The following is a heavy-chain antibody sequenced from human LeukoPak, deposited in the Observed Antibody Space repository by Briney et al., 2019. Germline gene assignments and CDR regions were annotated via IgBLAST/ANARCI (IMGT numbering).Heavy chain of an antibody. CDR3: ARVNPYYYYGMDV. CDR2: ISWNSGSI. J-gene: IGHJ6*02. CDR1: GFTFDDYA. Sequence: GGSLRLSCAASGFTFDDYAMHWVWQALGKGLEWVSGISWNSGSIGYADSVKGRFTISRDNAKNSLYLQMNSLRAEDTALYYCARVNPYYYYGMDVWGQGTTVTVSS. V-gene: IGHV3-9*01.